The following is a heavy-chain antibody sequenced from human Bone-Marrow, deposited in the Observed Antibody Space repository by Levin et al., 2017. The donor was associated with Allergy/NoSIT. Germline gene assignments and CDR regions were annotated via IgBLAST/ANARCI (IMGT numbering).Heavy chain of an antibody. V-gene: IGHV3-30*18. J-gene: IGHJ4*02. D-gene: IGHD3-9*01. CDR2: ISYDGSTK. Sequence: LSLTCVASGFTFSSYGMHWVRQAPGKGLEWVAVISYDGSTKWYADSVKGRFTLSRDNSKNTQYLQMNSLRAEDTAVYLCAKDDSKDDILTGYPEFWGQGTLVTVSS. CDR3: AKDDSKDDILTGYPEF. CDR1: GFTFSSYG.